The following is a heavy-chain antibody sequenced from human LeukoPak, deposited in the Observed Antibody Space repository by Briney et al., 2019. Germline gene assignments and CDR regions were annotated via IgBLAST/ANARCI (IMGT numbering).Heavy chain of an antibody. Sequence: GESLKISCKGSGYTFTNYWIGWVRQMPGKGLEWMGIIYPGDSDTRYSPSFQGQVTISADKSISTAYLQWSSLKASDTAMYYCARLSRAVVTGPIDYWGQGTLVTVSS. CDR2: IYPGDSDT. D-gene: IGHD4-23*01. V-gene: IGHV5-51*01. CDR1: GYTFTNYW. J-gene: IGHJ4*02. CDR3: ARLSRAVVTGPIDY.